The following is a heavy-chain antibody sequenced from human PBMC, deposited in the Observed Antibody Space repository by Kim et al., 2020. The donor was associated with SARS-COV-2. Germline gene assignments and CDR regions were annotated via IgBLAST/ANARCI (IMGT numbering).Heavy chain of an antibody. D-gene: IGHD4-17*01. V-gene: IGHV4-39*07. Sequence: SETLSLTCTVSGGSISSSSYYWGWIRQPPGKGLEWIGSIYDSGSTYYNPSLKSRVTISVDTSKNQFSLKLNSVTAADTAVYYCAIGEDYGDYVTYWGQGTLVTVSS. CDR2: IYDSGST. CDR1: GGSISSSSYY. J-gene: IGHJ4*02. CDR3: AIGEDYGDYVTY.